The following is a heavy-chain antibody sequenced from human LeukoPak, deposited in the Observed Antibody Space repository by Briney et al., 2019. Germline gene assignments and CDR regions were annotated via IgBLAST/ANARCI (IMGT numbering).Heavy chain of an antibody. J-gene: IGHJ4*02. V-gene: IGHV1-18*01. CDR3: ASRSGTYPYYFDY. CDR2: ISPYNGNT. Sequence: ASVKVSCKASGYTFTDYTITWVRQAPGQGLEWMGWISPYNGNTNYAQKLQGRVTLTTDTSTNTAYMELRSLRSDDTAVYFCASRSGTYPYYFDYWGQGTLVAVSS. CDR1: GYTFTDYT. D-gene: IGHD1-26*01.